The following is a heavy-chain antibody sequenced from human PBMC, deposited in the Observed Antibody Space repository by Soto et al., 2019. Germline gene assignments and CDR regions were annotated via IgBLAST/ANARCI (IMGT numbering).Heavy chain of an antibody. J-gene: IGHJ6*02. D-gene: IGHD3-10*01. CDR3: ANIRPPSSGSGNPKPYYYYGMDV. Sequence: EVQLLESGGGLVQPGGSLRLSCAASGFTFSSYAMSWVRQAPGKGLEWVSAISGSGGSTYYADSVKGRFTISRDNSKNTLYLQMNSLRAEDTAVYYCANIRPPSSGSGNPKPYYYYGMDVWGQGTTVTVSS. V-gene: IGHV3-23*01. CDR2: ISGSGGST. CDR1: GFTFSSYA.